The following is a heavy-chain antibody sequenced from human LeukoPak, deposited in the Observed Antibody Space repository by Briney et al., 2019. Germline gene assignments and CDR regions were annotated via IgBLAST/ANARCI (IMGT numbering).Heavy chain of an antibody. J-gene: IGHJ4*02. D-gene: IGHD3-9*01. V-gene: IGHV4-39*07. CDR2: IYYSGST. CDR1: GGSISSSSYY. CDR3: ARLTVDGGDY. Sequence: PSETLSLTCTVSGGSISSSSYYWGWIRQPPGKGLEWIGSIYYSGSTYYNPSLKSRVTISVDTSKNQFSLKLSSVTAADTAVYYCARLTVDGGDYWGQGTLVTVSS.